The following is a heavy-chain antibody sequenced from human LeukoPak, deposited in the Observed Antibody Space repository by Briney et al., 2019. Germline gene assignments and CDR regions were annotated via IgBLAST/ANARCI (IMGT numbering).Heavy chain of an antibody. CDR3: AKDPRTTNVLRTMYYFDS. Sequence: EAGGSLRLSCAGSGFIFNNYAMHWVRQPPGKGLEWVSGISWNSGSIDYADSVKGRFTISRDNSKNTLYVQINSLRAEDTAVYYCAKDPRTTNVLRTMYYFDSWGQGTLVTVSS. J-gene: IGHJ4*02. V-gene: IGHV3-9*01. CDR2: ISWNSGSI. D-gene: IGHD3-10*01. CDR1: GFIFNNYA.